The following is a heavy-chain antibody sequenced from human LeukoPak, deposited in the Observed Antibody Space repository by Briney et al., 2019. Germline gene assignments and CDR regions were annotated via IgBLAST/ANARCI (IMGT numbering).Heavy chain of an antibody. D-gene: IGHD3-22*01. CDR3: ARDRRYYYDSSGLNWFDP. Sequence: GASVKVSCKASGYTFTGYDMHWVRQAARPRLEGLGWINPNSGGTNYEQKLQSRVTMTTDTSTSTAFMELRSLRSDDTAVYYCARDRRYYYDSSGLNWFDPWGQGTLVTVSS. CDR1: GYTFTGYD. V-gene: IGHV1-2*02. J-gene: IGHJ5*02. CDR2: INPNSGGT.